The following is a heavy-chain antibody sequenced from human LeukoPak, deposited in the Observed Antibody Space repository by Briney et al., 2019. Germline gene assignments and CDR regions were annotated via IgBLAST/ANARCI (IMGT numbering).Heavy chain of an antibody. D-gene: IGHD3-22*01. CDR1: GYSISSGYY. CDR2: IYNSGST. V-gene: IGHV4-38-2*01. J-gene: IGHJ4*02. CDR3: ARRVSNGYYPDY. Sequence: PSETLSLTCAVSGYSISSGYYWGWIRPPPGKGVEWIGIIYNSGSTYYNQSVKSRVTISGDKSKNKFSLKLSSVTAADTAVYYCARRVSNGYYPDYWGQGTLVTVSS.